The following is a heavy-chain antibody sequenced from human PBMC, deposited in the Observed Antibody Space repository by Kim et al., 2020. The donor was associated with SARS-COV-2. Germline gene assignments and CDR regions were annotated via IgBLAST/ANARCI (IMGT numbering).Heavy chain of an antibody. V-gene: IGHV3-30*04. Sequence: GGSLRLSCAASGFTFSSYAMHWVRQAPGKGLEWVAVISYDGSNKYYADSVKGRFTISRDNSKNTLYLQMNSLRAEDTAVYYCAREERITIFGVVTVYYYGMDVWGQGTTVTVSS. CDR3: AREERITIFGVVTVYYYGMDV. CDR2: ISYDGSNK. CDR1: GFTFSSYA. D-gene: IGHD3-3*01. J-gene: IGHJ6*02.